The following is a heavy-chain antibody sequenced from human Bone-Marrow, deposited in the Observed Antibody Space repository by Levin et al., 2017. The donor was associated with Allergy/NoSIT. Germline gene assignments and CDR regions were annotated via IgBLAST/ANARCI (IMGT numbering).Heavy chain of an antibody. J-gene: IGHJ6*02. V-gene: IGHV4-30-4*01. CDR1: GASISSNDYY. CDR3: ARDRDYYDSSGYDIVYYGMDV. D-gene: IGHD3-22*01. CDR2: IYSSGNT. Sequence: SQTLSLTCTVSGASISSNDYYWCWIRQPPGKGLEWIGYIYSSGNTHYNPSLKSRVTMSLDASKNQISLKLNSVTAADTAVYYCARDRDYYDSSGYDIVYYGMDVWGQGTTVTVSS.